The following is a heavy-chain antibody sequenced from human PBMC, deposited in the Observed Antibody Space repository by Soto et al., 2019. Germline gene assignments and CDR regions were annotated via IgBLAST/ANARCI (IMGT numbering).Heavy chain of an antibody. D-gene: IGHD3-3*01. Sequence: EVQLLESGGGLVQPGGSLRLSCAASGFTFRNYAMTWVRQAPGKGLEWVSIISGSGGSTYYVDSVKGRFTISRDNSKNMLYLQMNSLRGEDKAVYYCAKDGEGGFLEWLLSHWGQGTLVTVSS. J-gene: IGHJ4*02. V-gene: IGHV3-23*01. CDR2: ISGSGGST. CDR3: AKDGEGGFLEWLLSH. CDR1: GFTFRNYA.